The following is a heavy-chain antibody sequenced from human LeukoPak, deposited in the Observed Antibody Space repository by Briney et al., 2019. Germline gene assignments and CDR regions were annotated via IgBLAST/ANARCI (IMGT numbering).Heavy chain of an antibody. D-gene: IGHD3-16*01. V-gene: IGHV3-49*04. CDR3: TRGMGVY. CDR1: GFTFGDYA. Sequence: GGSLRLSCTASGFTFGDYAMSWVRQAPGKGLEWVGFIRSKAYGGTTEYAASVKDRFTISRDDSKSIAYLQMNSLKTEDTAVYYCTRGMGVYWGQGTLVTVSS. J-gene: IGHJ4*02. CDR2: IRSKAYGGTT.